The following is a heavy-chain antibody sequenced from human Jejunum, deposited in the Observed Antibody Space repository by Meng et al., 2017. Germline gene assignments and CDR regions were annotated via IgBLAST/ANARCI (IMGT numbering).Heavy chain of an antibody. D-gene: IGHD1-1*01. CDR2: IYWDDDK. V-gene: IGHV2-5*02. CDR1: AFSLSTRGVV. Sequence: IALQESSPPRGNPTQTLTLTFSFSAFSLSTRGVVVGCIRQPPGKALEWLAIIYWDDDKRYSPSLKTRVTITRDTSKNQVVLTMTNMDPVDTATYYCARKGALEPLDYWGQGALVTVSS. J-gene: IGHJ4*02. CDR3: ARKGALEPLDY.